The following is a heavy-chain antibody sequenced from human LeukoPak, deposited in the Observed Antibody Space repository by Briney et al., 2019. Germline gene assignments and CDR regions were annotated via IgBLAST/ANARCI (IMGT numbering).Heavy chain of an antibody. Sequence: GGSLRLSCAASGFTFSSYWLSWVRQAPGKGLEWVALIWYDGSNKYYADSVKGRFTISRDNSKNTLYLQMNSLRAEDTAVYYCARGPGGKASSYYYGMDVWGQGTTVTVSS. D-gene: IGHD4-23*01. CDR3: ARGPGGKASSYYYGMDV. V-gene: IGHV3-33*08. CDR2: IWYDGSNK. CDR1: GFTFSSYW. J-gene: IGHJ6*02.